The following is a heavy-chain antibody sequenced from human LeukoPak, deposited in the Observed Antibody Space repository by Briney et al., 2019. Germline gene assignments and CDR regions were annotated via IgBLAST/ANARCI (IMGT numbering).Heavy chain of an antibody. J-gene: IGHJ4*02. CDR2: ICDRGST. Sequence: SETLSLTCAVSGGSISNGGYSWSWIRQPPGKGLEWIGYICDRGSTYHNPSLRSRLTMSVDRSKNQFSLNLSSVTAADTAVYYCASYRSSQYFDFWGQGTLVTVSS. D-gene: IGHD6-13*01. CDR3: ASYRSSQYFDF. CDR1: GGSISNGGYS. V-gene: IGHV4-30-2*01.